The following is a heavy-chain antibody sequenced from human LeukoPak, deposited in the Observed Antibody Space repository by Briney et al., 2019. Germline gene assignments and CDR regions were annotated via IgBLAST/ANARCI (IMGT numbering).Heavy chain of an antibody. D-gene: IGHD5-18*01. V-gene: IGHV1-18*01. Sequence: ASVKVSCKASGYTFTSYGISWVRQAPGQGLEWMGWISAYNGNTNYAQKLQGRVTMTTDTSTSTAYMELRSLRSDDTAVYYCARGEYSYGPKYNWFDPWGQGTLVTVSS. CDR3: ARGEYSYGPKYNWFDP. CDR2: ISAYNGNT. CDR1: GYTFTSYG. J-gene: IGHJ5*02.